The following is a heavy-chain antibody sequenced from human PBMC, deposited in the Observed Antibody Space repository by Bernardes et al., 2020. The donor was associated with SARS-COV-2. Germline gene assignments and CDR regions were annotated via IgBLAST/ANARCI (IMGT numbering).Heavy chain of an antibody. J-gene: IGHJ6*02. CDR1: GGSISSSSYY. CDR3: ARSHSSSWYQDYGMDV. V-gene: IGHV4-39*01. CDR2: IYYSGST. Sequence: SETLSLTCTVSGGSISSSSYYWGWIRQPPGKGLEWIGSIYYSGSTYYNPSLKSRVTISVDTSKNQFSLKLSSVTAADTAVYYCARSHSSSWYQDYGMDVWGQGTTVTVSS. D-gene: IGHD6-13*01.